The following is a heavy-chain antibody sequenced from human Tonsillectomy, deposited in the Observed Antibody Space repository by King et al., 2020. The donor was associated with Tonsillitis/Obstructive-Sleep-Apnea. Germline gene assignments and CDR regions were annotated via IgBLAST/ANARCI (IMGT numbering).Heavy chain of an antibody. D-gene: IGHD2-2*02. V-gene: IGHV3-15*01. CDR2: IKSKTDGGTT. Sequence: VQLVESGGGLVKPGGSLRLSCAASGFTFSNAWMSWVRQAPGKGLEWVGRIKSKTDGGTTDYAAPVKGRFTISRDDSKNTLYLQMNSLKTEDTAVYDCTTGYCSSTSCYTGRYFQHWGQGTLVTVSS. CDR3: TTGYCSSTSCYTGRYFQH. J-gene: IGHJ1*01. CDR1: GFTFSNAW.